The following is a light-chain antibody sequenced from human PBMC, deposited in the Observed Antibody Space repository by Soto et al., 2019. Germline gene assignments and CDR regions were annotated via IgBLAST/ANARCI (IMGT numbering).Light chain of an antibody. CDR1: QNVANY. V-gene: IGKV3-11*01. J-gene: IGKJ5*01. CDR2: ESS. CDR3: QQSYTMPVT. Sequence: ENVLTQPPGTLSLSPGERPTLSCRASQNVANYLDWYEQKPGQXPRXXIYESSNRATGIAARFSGSGSGTDLTLTISSLKPEDCATDECQQSYTMPVTFGQGTRLEIK.